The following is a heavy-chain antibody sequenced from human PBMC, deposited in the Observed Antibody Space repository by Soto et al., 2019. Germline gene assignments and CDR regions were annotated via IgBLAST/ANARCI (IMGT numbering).Heavy chain of an antibody. CDR3: ARDRLRGYDSSGFYS. J-gene: IGHJ4*02. CDR1: GYTFTSYG. Sequence: SSVKISCKASGYTFTSYGISWVRQAPGQGLEWMGWISPFNGNTNYAQKLQDRVTMTTATSTNTAFLELRSLKSDDTAIYYCARDRLRGYDSSGFYSWGQGTMVT. CDR2: ISPFNGNT. D-gene: IGHD3-22*01. V-gene: IGHV1-18*01.